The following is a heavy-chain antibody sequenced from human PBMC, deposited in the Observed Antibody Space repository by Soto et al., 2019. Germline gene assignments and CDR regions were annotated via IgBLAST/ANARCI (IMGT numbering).Heavy chain of an antibody. J-gene: IGHJ5*02. D-gene: IGHD5-12*01. CDR3: ARGYSGYDSRNRSNWFDP. CDR1: GGTFSSYA. Sequence: SVKVSCKASGGTFSSYAISWVRQAPGQGLEWMGGIIPIFGTANYAQKFQGRVTITADESTSTAYTELSSLRSEDTAVFYCARGYSGYDSRNRSNWFDPWGQGTLVTVSS. CDR2: IIPIFGTA. V-gene: IGHV1-69*13.